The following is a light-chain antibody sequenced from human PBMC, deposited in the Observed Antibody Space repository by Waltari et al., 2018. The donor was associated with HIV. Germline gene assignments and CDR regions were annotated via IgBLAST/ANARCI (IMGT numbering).Light chain of an antibody. Sequence: QSALTQPPSVSGSHGQSVTISCTGARPDSRFSNRVSWYQQPPGSAPKHLIYEVTKRPSGVPDRFSGSKSGNTASLTISGLQAEDEGDYYCSSYATNTWVFGGGTKLTVL. CDR1: RPDSRFSNR. V-gene: IGLV2-18*02. CDR3: SSYATNTWV. CDR2: EVT. J-gene: IGLJ3*02.